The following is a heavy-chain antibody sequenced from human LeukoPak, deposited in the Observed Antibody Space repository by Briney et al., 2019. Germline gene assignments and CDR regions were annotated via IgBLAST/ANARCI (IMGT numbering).Heavy chain of an antibody. CDR3: ARGYSSSWYGPYYYHYMDV. D-gene: IGHD6-13*01. J-gene: IGHJ6*03. V-gene: IGHV1-18*01. Sequence: ASVKVSCKASGYTFTSYGISWVRQAPGQGLEWMGWISAYNGNTNYAQKLQGRVTMTTDTSTSTAYMELRSLRSDDTAVYYCARGYSSSWYGPYYYHYMDVWGKGTTVTVSS. CDR1: GYTFTSYG. CDR2: ISAYNGNT.